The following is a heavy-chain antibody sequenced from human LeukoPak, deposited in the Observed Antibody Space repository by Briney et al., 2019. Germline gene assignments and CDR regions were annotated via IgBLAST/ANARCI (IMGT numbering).Heavy chain of an antibody. J-gene: IGHJ6*03. D-gene: IGHD2-15*01. CDR3: ARKSVAATPRDIVYQYSYMDV. V-gene: IGHV7-4-1*02. CDR1: GYTFTSHA. Sequence: ASVKVSCKSSGYTFTSHAMNWVRQAPGQGLEWMGWISTNTGNPTYAQGFTGRFVFSLDTSVSTAYLQISSLKAEDTAVYYCARKSVAATPRDIVYQYSYMDVWGKGTTVTVSS. CDR2: ISTNTGNP.